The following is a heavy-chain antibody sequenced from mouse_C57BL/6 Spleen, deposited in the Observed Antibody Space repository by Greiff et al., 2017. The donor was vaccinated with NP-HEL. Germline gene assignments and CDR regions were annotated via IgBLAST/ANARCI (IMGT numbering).Heavy chain of an antibody. CDR1: GYSITSGYY. CDR2: ISYDGSN. CDR3: AREGTYYGSSFAY. D-gene: IGHD1-1*01. J-gene: IGHJ3*01. V-gene: IGHV3-6*01. Sequence: EVKLMESGPGLVKPSQSLSLTCSVTGYSITSGYYWNWIRQFPGNKLEWMGYISYDGSNNYNPSLKNRISITRDTSKNQFFLKLNSVTTEDTATYYCAREGTYYGSSFAYWGQGTLVTVSA.